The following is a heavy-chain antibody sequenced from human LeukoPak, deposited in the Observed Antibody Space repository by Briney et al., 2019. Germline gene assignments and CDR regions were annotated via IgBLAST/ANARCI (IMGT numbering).Heavy chain of an antibody. D-gene: IGHD2-15*01. J-gene: IGHJ6*02. CDR2: INHSGST. V-gene: IGHV4-34*01. CDR3: ARFVFPPKKRSGYYYGMDV. CDR1: GGSFSGYY. Sequence: SETLSLTCAVYGGSFSGYYWSWIRQPPGKGLEWIGEINHSGSTNYNPSLKSRVTISVDTSKNQFSLKLSSVTAADTAVYYCARFVFPPKKRSGYYYGMDVGGQGTTVTVSS.